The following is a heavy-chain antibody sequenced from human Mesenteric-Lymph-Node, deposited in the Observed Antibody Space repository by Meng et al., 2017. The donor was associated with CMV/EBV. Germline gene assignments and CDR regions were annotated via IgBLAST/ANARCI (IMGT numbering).Heavy chain of an antibody. V-gene: IGHV3-30-3*01. D-gene: IGHD3-10*01. CDR1: GFTFSSYA. J-gene: IGHJ6*02. Sequence: LSLTCAASGFTFSSYAMHWVRQAPGKGLEWVAVISYDGSNKYYADSVKGRFTISRDNAKNTLYLQMNSLRAEDTAEYYCARGNYYGMDVWGQGTTVTVSS. CDR3: ARGNYYGMDV. CDR2: ISYDGSNK.